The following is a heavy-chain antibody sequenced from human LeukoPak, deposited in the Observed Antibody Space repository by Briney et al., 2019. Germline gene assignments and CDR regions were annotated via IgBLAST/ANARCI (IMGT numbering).Heavy chain of an antibody. CDR2: ISAGGDRT. D-gene: IGHD3-22*01. CDR3: AYLDSSGYYYGRLRY. CDR1: GFTFSSYA. J-gene: IGHJ4*02. V-gene: IGHV3-23*01. Sequence: GGSLSLSCAASGFTFSSYAMHWVRQAPGKGLESVSSISAGGDRTHYADSVKGRFTVSRDNSKNTLYLHMNSLRAEDTAVYFCAYLDSSGYYYGRLRYWGQGTPVTVSS.